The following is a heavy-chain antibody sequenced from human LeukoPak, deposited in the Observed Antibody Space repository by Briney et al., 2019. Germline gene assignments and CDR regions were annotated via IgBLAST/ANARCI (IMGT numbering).Heavy chain of an antibody. CDR2: ISGSGGST. CDR1: GFTFSSYA. J-gene: IGHJ6*02. V-gene: IGHV3-23*01. CDR3: ARGYTIFGVVRRYYYGMDV. Sequence: GGSLRLSCAASGFTFSSYAMSWVRQAPGKGLEWVSAISGSGGSTYYADSVKGRFTISRDNSKNTLYLQMNSLRAEDTAVYYCARGYTIFGVVRRYYYGMDVWGQGTTVTVSS. D-gene: IGHD3-3*01.